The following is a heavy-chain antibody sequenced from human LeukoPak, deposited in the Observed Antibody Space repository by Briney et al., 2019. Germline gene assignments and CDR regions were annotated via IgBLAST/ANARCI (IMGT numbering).Heavy chain of an antibody. Sequence: GASVKVSCRASDDNFATYGVTWVRQAPGQGLEWMGWINTYNGNTNYAQNFQGRVTLTTDTPTSTAYMELRNLRSDDTAVYYCAREVWFGEILWPLDPWGQGTLVTVS. V-gene: IGHV1-18*01. CDR2: INTYNGNT. CDR3: AREVWFGEILWPLDP. D-gene: IGHD3-10*01. J-gene: IGHJ5*02. CDR1: DDNFATYG.